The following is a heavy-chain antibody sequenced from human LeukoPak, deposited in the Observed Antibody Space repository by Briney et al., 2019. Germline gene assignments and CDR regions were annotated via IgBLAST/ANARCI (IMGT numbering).Heavy chain of an antibody. CDR1: GFTFSSYG. Sequence: GGSLRLSCAASGFTFSSYGMHWVRQAPGKGLEWVAVISYDGTNNYRADSVKGRFTISRDNANNTLYLQMNSLRPEDTAVYFCASLMVRGIRDFDHWGQGTLVTVSS. CDR3: ASLMVRGIRDFDH. J-gene: IGHJ4*02. D-gene: IGHD3-10*01. V-gene: IGHV3-30*19. CDR2: ISYDGTNN.